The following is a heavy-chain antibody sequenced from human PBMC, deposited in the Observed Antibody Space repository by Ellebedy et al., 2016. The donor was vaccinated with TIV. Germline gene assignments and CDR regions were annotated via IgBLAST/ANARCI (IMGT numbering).Heavy chain of an antibody. Sequence: SETLSLXXTVSGGSVSSGSYYWSWIRQPPGKGLEWIGYIYYSGSTNYNPSLKSRVTISVDTSKNQFSLKLSSVTAADAAVYYCARGGYWFDPWGQGTLVTVSS. J-gene: IGHJ5*02. D-gene: IGHD3-22*01. CDR1: GGSVSSGSYY. V-gene: IGHV4-61*01. CDR3: ARGGYWFDP. CDR2: IYYSGST.